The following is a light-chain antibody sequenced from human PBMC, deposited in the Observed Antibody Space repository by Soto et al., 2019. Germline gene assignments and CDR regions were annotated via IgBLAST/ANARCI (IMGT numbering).Light chain of an antibody. CDR1: SSDVGGYNF. J-gene: IGLJ2*01. CDR2: EVT. Sequence: QSALTQPASVSGSPGQSITISCTGTSSDVGGYNFVSWYQHHPGKAPKLIIYEVTTRPSGVSNRFSASKSGNTASLTISGLQAEDEADYYCSSYTNTSTLVGFGGGTKAHRP. V-gene: IGLV2-14*01. CDR3: SSYTNTSTLVG.